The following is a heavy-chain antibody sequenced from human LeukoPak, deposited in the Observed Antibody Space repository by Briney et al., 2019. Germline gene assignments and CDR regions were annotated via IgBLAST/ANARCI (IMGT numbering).Heavy chain of an antibody. V-gene: IGHV4-34*01. CDR3: ARGLALRYFDWLPQAFDI. CDR2: INHSGST. CDR1: GGSFSGYY. D-gene: IGHD3-9*01. J-gene: IGHJ3*02. Sequence: PSETLSLTCAVYGGSFSGYYWSWIRQPPGKGLEWIGEINHSGSTNYNPSLKSRVTISVDTSKNQFSLKLSSVTAADTAVYYCARGLALRYFDWLPQAFDIWGQGTMVTVSS.